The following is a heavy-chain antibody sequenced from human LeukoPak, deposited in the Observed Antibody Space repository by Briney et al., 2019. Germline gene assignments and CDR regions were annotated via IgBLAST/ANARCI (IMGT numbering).Heavy chain of an antibody. J-gene: IGHJ4*02. D-gene: IGHD5-18*01. CDR3: ARGRSYGFDFDS. CDR2: KYYSGST. Sequence: PSETLSLTCDVSGVSIDTCCYYWPWLRQPPGKGLEWIGYKYYSGSTRYNSSLRSRLTISLNTSKNQFYLRLTSVTAADTAVYYCARGRSYGFDFDSWGPGTLVIVSS. V-gene: IGHV4-61*01. CDR1: GVSIDTCCYY.